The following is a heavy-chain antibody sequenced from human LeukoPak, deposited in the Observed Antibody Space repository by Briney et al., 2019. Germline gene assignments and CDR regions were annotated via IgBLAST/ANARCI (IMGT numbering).Heavy chain of an antibody. CDR3: ARGGGSGFDRAHYYYYYMDV. CDR2: IIPIFGTA. V-gene: IGHV1-69*05. CDR1: GGTFSSYA. J-gene: IGHJ6*03. Sequence: SVRVSCKASGGTFSSYAISWVRQAPGQGLEWMGGIIPIFGTANYAQKFQGRVTITTDESTSTAYMELSSLRSEDTAVYYCARGGGSGFDRAHYYYYYMDVWGKGTTVTVSS. D-gene: IGHD3-10*01.